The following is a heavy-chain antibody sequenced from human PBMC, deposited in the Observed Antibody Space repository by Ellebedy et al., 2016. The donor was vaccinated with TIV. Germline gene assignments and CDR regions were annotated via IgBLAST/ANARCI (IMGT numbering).Heavy chain of an antibody. Sequence: MPSETLSLTCTVSGGSISSSFYYWGWIRQPPGKGLDWIGSIYYSGSIYYKPPLKSRLSISVDTSKNQFSLKLSSVTAADTAVYYCARMRYCGGDCWYFDYWGQGTLVTVSS. J-gene: IGHJ4*02. CDR2: IYYSGSI. V-gene: IGHV4-39*01. CDR1: GGSISSSFYY. D-gene: IGHD2-21*02. CDR3: ARMRYCGGDCWYFDY.